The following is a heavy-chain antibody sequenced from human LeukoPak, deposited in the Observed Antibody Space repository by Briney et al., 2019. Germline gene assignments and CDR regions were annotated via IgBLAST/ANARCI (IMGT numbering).Heavy chain of an antibody. D-gene: IGHD6-19*01. V-gene: IGHV3-48*01. CDR1: GFTFSSYS. Sequence: GGSLRLSCAASGFTFSSYSMNWVRQAPGKGLEWVSFITSSSSTIYYVDSVKGRFTISRDNAKNSLYLQMNSLRAEDTAVYYCARDRPDSGWYYFDSWGQGTLVTVSS. CDR2: ITSSSSTI. J-gene: IGHJ4*02. CDR3: ARDRPDSGWYYFDS.